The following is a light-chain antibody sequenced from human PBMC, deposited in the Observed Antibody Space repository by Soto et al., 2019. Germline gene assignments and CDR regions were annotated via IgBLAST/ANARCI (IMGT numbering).Light chain of an antibody. CDR3: QQYNDWPLT. Sequence: ELVLPQSPATLSLSPGERATLSCRASQSVSSNLAWYQQKPGQAPRLLIYGAFTRATGIPARFSGTGSGTEFTLTISSLQSEDFALYYCQQYNDWPLTFGQGTKVDI. V-gene: IGKV3-15*01. CDR1: QSVSSN. J-gene: IGKJ1*01. CDR2: GAF.